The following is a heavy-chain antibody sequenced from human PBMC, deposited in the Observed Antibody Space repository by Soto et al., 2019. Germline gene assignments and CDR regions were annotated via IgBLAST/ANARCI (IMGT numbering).Heavy chain of an antibody. D-gene: IGHD2-15*01. Sequence: QVQLVQSGAEVKKPGASVKVSCKASGYTFTDFGINWVRQAPGHGLEWMGWISGYNGNTKYAQKGQGRVTMTTHTPTNTAYMELRSLRSDDTAVYYCARAGQCEHLPLGYCSGGSCYAWGQGTLVTVSS. V-gene: IGHV1-18*01. CDR1: GYTFTDFG. CDR2: ISGYNGNT. CDR3: ARAGQCEHLPLGYCSGGSCYA. J-gene: IGHJ5*02.